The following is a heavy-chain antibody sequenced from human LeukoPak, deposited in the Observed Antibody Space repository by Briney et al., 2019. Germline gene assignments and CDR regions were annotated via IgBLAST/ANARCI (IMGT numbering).Heavy chain of an antibody. CDR1: GFPFSIYS. CDR2: ISPGGGPT. V-gene: IGHV3-21*01. CDR3: ARGRPWGGYFDY. J-gene: IGHJ4*02. Sequence: GGSLRLSCAGSGFPFSIYSMNWVRQAPGKGLEWVSGISPGGGPTYYADSVKGRFTISRDNAKNSLYLQMNSLRAEDTAVYYCARGRPWGGYFDYWGQGTLVTVSS. D-gene: IGHD3-3*01.